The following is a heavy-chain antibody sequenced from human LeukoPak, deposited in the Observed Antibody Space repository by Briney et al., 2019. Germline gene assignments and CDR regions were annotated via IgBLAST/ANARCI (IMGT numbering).Heavy chain of an antibody. CDR2: IIPIFGTA. D-gene: IGHD3-16*02. V-gene: IGHV1-69*13. CDR1: GGTFNSYA. Sequence: ASVKVSCKASGGTFNSYAISWVRQAPGQGLEWMGGIIPIFGTANYAQKFQGRVTITADESTSTAYMELSSLRSEDTAVYYCARGNVWGSYRYTVPFDIWGQGTMVTVSS. CDR3: ARGNVWGSYRYTVPFDI. J-gene: IGHJ3*02.